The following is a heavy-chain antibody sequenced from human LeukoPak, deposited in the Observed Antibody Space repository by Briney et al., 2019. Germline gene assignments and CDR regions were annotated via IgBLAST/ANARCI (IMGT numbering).Heavy chain of an antibody. Sequence: GGPLRLSCGASGFTFSSYEMTWVPQAPGKGLVWVPYISSCDSTIYYADCVKGRFTISRDNDKNSLSLQMHSLRAEDRAVYQCAELGIPMLGGVW. D-gene: IGHD3-10*02. CDR1: GFTFSSYE. J-gene: IGHJ3*01. CDR3: AELGIPMLGGV. CDR2: ISSCDSTI. V-gene: IGHV3-48*03.